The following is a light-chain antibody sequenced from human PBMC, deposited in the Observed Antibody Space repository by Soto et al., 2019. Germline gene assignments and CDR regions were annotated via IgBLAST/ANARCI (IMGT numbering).Light chain of an antibody. V-gene: IGKV3-15*01. Sequence: EVVMTQSPGTLSVSPGERATISCRASHSVRNNLAWYQQKDNKSTKLLIYDAYNRATRVPGRFSGSRSGTQFTLTISSLLPEDFAVYYCQQYRDWPETFGQGTKVDIK. CDR2: DAY. CDR1: HSVRNN. CDR3: QQYRDWPET. J-gene: IGKJ1*01.